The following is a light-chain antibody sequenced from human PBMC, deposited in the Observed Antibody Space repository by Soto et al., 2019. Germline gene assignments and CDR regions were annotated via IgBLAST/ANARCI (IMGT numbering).Light chain of an antibody. Sequence: DVVMTQSPLSLPVTLGQPASISCRSSQSLVHSDGNTYLNWFQQRPGQSPRRLIYRVSNRDSGVPDRFSGSGSGTDFTPNISRVEAEDVGVYYCLQGTHWPWTFGQGTKVEIK. CDR3: LQGTHWPWT. CDR1: QSLVHSDGNTY. J-gene: IGKJ1*01. V-gene: IGKV2-30*02. CDR2: RVS.